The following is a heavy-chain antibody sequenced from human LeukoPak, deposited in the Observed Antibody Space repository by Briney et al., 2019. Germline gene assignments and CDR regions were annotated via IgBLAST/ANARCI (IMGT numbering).Heavy chain of an antibody. Sequence: PGGSLRLSCAASGFTFSSYSMNWVRQAPGKGLEWVSYISSSSSTIYYADSVKGRFTISRDNAKNSLYLQMNSLRDEDTAVYYCASGYDILTGAKRGAFDYWGQGTLVTVSS. V-gene: IGHV3-48*02. CDR3: ASGYDILTGAKRGAFDY. D-gene: IGHD3-9*01. CDR1: GFTFSSYS. CDR2: ISSSSSTI. J-gene: IGHJ4*02.